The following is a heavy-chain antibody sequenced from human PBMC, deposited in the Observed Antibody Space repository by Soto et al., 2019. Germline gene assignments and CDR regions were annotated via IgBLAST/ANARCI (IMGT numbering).Heavy chain of an antibody. CDR3: AGFETGTHRTQFDY. J-gene: IGHJ4*02. Sequence: EVQLLESGGGLVQPGGSLRLSCAASGFTFSSYAMSWVRQAPGKGLEWVSAISGSGGSTYYADSVKGRFTISRDNSKNTLYLQMNSLRADDTAVYYCAGFETGTHRTQFDYWGQGTLVTVSS. CDR1: GFTFSSYA. V-gene: IGHV3-23*01. CDR2: ISGSGGST. D-gene: IGHD1-7*01.